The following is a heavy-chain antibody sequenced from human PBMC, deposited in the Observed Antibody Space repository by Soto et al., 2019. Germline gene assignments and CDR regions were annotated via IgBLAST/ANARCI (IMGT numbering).Heavy chain of an antibody. D-gene: IGHD3-9*01. CDR1: GFTFRSYS. CDR3: ARGGRYDILTGYPFYGMDV. J-gene: IGHJ6*02. V-gene: IGHV3-48*02. Sequence: GGSLRLSCAASGFTFRSYSMNWVRQAPGKGLEWVSYISSSNRTINYADSVKGRFIISRDNAKNSLYLQMHSLRDEDTAVYYCARGGRYDILTGYPFYGMDVWGQGTTVTVSS. CDR2: ISSSNRTI.